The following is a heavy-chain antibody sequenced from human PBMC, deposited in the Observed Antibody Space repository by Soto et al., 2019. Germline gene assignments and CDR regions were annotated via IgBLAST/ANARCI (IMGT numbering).Heavy chain of an antibody. CDR2: IYYSGST. J-gene: IGHJ4*02. Sequence: QLQLQESGPGLVKPSETLSLTCTVSGGSISSSSYYWGWIRQPPGKGLEWIGSIYYSGSTYYNPSLKRRVTISVDTSKNQFSLKLSSVTAADTAVYYCAIRGLYFDNKIDYWGQGTLVTVSS. CDR3: AIRGLYFDNKIDY. D-gene: IGHD3-9*01. CDR1: GGSISSSSYY. V-gene: IGHV4-39*01.